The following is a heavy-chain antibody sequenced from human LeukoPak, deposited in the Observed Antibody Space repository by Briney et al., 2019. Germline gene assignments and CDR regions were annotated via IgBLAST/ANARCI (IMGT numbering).Heavy chain of an antibody. CDR1: GFTFSSYG. CDR3: AREVSSDGYGMDV. CDR2: ISYDGSNK. J-gene: IGHJ6*02. D-gene: IGHD6-25*01. V-gene: IGHV3-30*03. Sequence: GGSLRLSCAASGFTFSSYGMHWVRQAPGKGLEWVAVISYDGSNKYYADSVKGRFTISRDNSKNTLYLQMNSLRAEDTAVYYCAREVSSDGYGMDVWGQGTTVTVSS.